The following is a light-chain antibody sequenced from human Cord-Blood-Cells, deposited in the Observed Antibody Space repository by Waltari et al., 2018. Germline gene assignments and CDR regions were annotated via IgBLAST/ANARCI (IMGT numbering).Light chain of an antibody. J-gene: IGKJ5*01. V-gene: IGKV3-11*01. Sequence: EIVLTQSPATLSLSPGERATLSCRASQSVSSYLAGYQQKPGQAPSLLIYDASTRTAGITARFSGSGSCTDVTLTISSLEPEDFAVDYYQQRNNRPPITFGQGTRLEIK. CDR2: DAS. CDR1: QSVSSY. CDR3: QQRNNRPPIT.